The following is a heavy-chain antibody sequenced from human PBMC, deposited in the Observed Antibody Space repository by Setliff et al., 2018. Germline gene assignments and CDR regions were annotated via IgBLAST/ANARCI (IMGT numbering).Heavy chain of an antibody. CDR3: AGDALSWLNWLDP. Sequence: ASVKVSFTASGYSFSDFYMRWVRQVPGRGPEWMGSINPKSGVTRYVQKFQGRVTMTRDTSIGTAYMELNSLTSDDTAVYYCAGDALSWLNWLDPCGQGTPVTVSS. CDR1: GYSFSDFY. D-gene: IGHD6-13*01. V-gene: IGHV1-2*02. J-gene: IGHJ5*02. CDR2: INPKSGVT.